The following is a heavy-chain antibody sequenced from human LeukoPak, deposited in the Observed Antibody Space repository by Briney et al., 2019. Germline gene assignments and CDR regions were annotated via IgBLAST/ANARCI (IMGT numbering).Heavy chain of an antibody. CDR2: INPNSGGT. D-gene: IGHD3-10*01. CDR1: GYTFTGYY. V-gene: IGHV1-2*02. CDR3: ARALLWFGEPSHIDY. Sequence: GASVKVSCKASGYTFTGYYMHWVRQAPGQGLEWMGWINPNSGGTNYAQKFQGRVTMTRDTSITTAYMELSRLSSDDTAVYYCARALLWFGEPSHIDYWGQGTLVTVSS. J-gene: IGHJ4*02.